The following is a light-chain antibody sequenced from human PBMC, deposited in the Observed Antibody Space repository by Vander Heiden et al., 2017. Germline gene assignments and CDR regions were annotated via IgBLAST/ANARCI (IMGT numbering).Light chain of an antibody. J-gene: IGKJ1*01. V-gene: IGKV1-5*03. CDR1: QSISSW. Sequence: DIQMTQSPSTLSASVGDRVTITCRASQSISSWLAWYQQKPGKAPKLLIYKASSLESGVPSRFSGSGSGTEFTLTISSLQPGDFATYYCQQYNSEGTFGQGTKVEIK. CDR2: KAS. CDR3: QQYNSEGT.